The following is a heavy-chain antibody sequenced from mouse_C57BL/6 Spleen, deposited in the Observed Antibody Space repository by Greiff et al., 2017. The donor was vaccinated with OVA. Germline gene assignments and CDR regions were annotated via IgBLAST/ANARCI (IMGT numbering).Heavy chain of an antibody. J-gene: IGHJ2*01. D-gene: IGHD2-12*01. V-gene: IGHV7-3*01. CDR2: IRNKANGYTS. CDR3: ARSAYYIDY. CDR1: GFTFTDYY. Sequence: EVQLVESGGGLVQPGGSLSLSCAASGFTFTDYYMSWVRQPPGKALEWLGFIRNKANGYTSEYSASVKGRFTISRDNSQSILYLQMNALGAEDSATYYCARSAYYIDYWGQGTTLTVSS.